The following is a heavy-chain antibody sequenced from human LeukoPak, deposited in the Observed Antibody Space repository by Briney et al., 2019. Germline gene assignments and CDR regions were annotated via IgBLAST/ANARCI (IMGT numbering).Heavy chain of an antibody. CDR1: GCSFSGYY. D-gene: IGHD2-15*01. Sequence: SETLSLTCAVYGCSFSGYYWRWIRQPPGKGLEWSGEINHSGSTNYNPSLKSRVTISVDTSKNQFSLKLSSVPAADAAVYYCARGRNIVVVVGGFDYWGQGTLVTVSS. CDR3: ARGRNIVVVVGGFDY. V-gene: IGHV4-34*01. CDR2: INHSGST. J-gene: IGHJ4*02.